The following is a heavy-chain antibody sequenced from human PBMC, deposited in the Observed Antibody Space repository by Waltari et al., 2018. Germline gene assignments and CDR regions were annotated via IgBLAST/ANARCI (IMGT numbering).Heavy chain of an antibody. D-gene: IGHD2-15*01. CDR1: GSPFTGYY. CDR3: ARELLVVTSPYYGLDV. V-gene: IGHV1-2*02. CDR2: VNPNSGDT. Sequence: QVHLMQSGAEVKKPGASVKVSCKTSGSPFTGYYIHWVRQAPGQGLEWMGWVNPNSGDTNYAQKFQGRVTMTRDTSISTAYMELSRLRSDDAAVYFCARELLVVTSPYYGLDVWGQGTTVTVSS. J-gene: IGHJ6*02.